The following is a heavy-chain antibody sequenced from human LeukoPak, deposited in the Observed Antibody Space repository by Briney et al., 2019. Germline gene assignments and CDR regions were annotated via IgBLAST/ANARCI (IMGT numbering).Heavy chain of an antibody. CDR3: ARAYSSGWYYFEY. CDR1: GGSISSYY. Sequence: SETLSLTCTVSGGSISSYYWSWIRQPLGKGPEWIGYIYSGSTDYNPSLKSRVTISVDTSKNQFSLNLSSVTATDTAVYYCARAYSSGWYYFEYWGQGTLVTVSS. J-gene: IGHJ4*02. CDR2: IYSGST. V-gene: IGHV4-59*08. D-gene: IGHD6-19*01.